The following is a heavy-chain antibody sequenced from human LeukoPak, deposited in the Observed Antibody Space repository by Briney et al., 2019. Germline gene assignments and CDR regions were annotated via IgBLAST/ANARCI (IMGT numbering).Heavy chain of an antibody. CDR3: ARVKYYYGSGGDYFDY. CDR2: INWSGSST. Sequence: GGSLRLSCVASGFSFDGYGLSWVRQTPGKGLEWVSSINWSGSSTGYADSVKGRFTISRDNAKSSLYLQMNSLRTDDTALYYCARVKYYYGSGGDYFDYWGQGTLVTVSS. V-gene: IGHV3-20*04. CDR1: GFSFDGYG. J-gene: IGHJ4*02. D-gene: IGHD3-10*01.